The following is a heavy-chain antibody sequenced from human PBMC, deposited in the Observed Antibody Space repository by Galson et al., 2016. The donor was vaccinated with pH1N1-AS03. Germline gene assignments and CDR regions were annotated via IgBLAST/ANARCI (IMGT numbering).Heavy chain of an antibody. J-gene: IGHJ4*02. CDR1: GGSMTSPDW. Sequence: ETLSLTCAVSGGSMTSPDWWTWVRQPPGKGLEWIGEVHYSGTTSYNPSLNSRVTMSIDKSNNQFSLNLGSVAAADTAVYFCVSAGYHTPGYHYWGQGALVTVSS. CDR3: VSAGYHTPGYHY. D-gene: IGHD3-16*02. CDR2: VHYSGTT. V-gene: IGHV4-4*01.